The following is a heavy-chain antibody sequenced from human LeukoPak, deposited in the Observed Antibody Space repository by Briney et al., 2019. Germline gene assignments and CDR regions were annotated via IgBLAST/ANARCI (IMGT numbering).Heavy chain of an antibody. CDR3: ARDLGRGYCSGGSCQTLGY. D-gene: IGHD2-15*01. Sequence: ASVKVSCKASGYTFTSYGISWVRQAPGQGLEWMGWISAYNGNTNYAQKLQGRVTMTTDTSTSTAYMELRGLRSDDTAVYYCARDLGRGYCSGGSCQTLGYWGQGTLVTVSS. CDR2: ISAYNGNT. J-gene: IGHJ4*02. CDR1: GYTFTSYG. V-gene: IGHV1-18*01.